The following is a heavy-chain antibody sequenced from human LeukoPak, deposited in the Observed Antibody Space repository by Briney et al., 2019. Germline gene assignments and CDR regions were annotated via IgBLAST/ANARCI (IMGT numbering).Heavy chain of an antibody. CDR2: ISGSGGST. V-gene: IGHV3-23*01. CDR3: AKDSYDFWSGYLPGFDP. Sequence: PGGSLRPSCAASGFTFSSYAMSWVRQAPGKGLEWVSAISGSGGSTYYADSVKGRFTISRDNSKNTLYLQMNSLRAEDTAVYYCAKDSYDFWSGYLPGFDPWGQGTLVTVSS. CDR1: GFTFSSYA. J-gene: IGHJ5*02. D-gene: IGHD3-3*01.